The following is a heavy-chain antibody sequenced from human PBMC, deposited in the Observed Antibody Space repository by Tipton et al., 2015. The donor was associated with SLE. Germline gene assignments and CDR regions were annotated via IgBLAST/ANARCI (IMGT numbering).Heavy chain of an antibody. D-gene: IGHD6-19*01. CDR2: IFYAGST. CDR3: TRDRGGTGWPEYYFDY. V-gene: IGHV4-59*01. CDR1: GGSLNSYY. Sequence: TLSLTCTVSGGSLNSYYWNWIRLPPGKGLEWIGYIFYAGSTNYNPSLRSRVTISVDTSKNQFSLKLSSVTAADPAVYYCTRDRGGTGWPEYYFDYWGQGALVTVSS. J-gene: IGHJ4*02.